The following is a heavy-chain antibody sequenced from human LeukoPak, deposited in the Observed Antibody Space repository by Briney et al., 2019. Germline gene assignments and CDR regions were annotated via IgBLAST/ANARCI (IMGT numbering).Heavy chain of an antibody. CDR3: AKHYYDSSGYYGDSYFGY. CDR2: ISGSGGST. J-gene: IGHJ4*02. V-gene: IGHV3-23*01. CDR1: GFTFSSYA. D-gene: IGHD3-22*01. Sequence: PGGSLRLSCAASGFTFSSYAMSWVRQAPGKGLEWVSAISGSGGSTYYADSVKGRFTISRDNSKNTLYLQMNSLRAEDTAVYYCAKHYYDSSGYYGDSYFGYWGQGTLVTVSS.